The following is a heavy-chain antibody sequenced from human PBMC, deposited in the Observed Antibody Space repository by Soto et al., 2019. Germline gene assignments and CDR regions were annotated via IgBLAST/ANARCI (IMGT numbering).Heavy chain of an antibody. D-gene: IGHD6-13*01. Sequence: GGSLRLSCAASGFTFSSYSMNWVRQAPGKGLEWVSSISSSSSYIYYADSVKGRFTISRDNAKNSLYLQMNSLRAEDTAVYYCARDFRGLEAAGTWPPSGYWGPGTLVTVYS. CDR2: ISSSSSYI. CDR1: GFTFSSYS. V-gene: IGHV3-21*01. J-gene: IGHJ4*02. CDR3: ARDFRGLEAAGTWPPSGY.